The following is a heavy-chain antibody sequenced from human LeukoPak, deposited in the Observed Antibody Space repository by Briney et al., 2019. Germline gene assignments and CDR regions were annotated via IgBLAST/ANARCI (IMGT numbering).Heavy chain of an antibody. Sequence: GGSLRLSCAASGFTFSSYGMHWVRQAPGKGLEWVAVISYDGSNKYYADSVKGRFTISRDNSKNTLYLQMNSLRAEDTAVYYCARGGSSGYNENYFDYWGQGTLVTVSS. CDR1: GFTFSSYG. CDR2: ISYDGSNK. CDR3: ARGGSSGYNENYFDY. J-gene: IGHJ4*02. D-gene: IGHD3-22*01. V-gene: IGHV3-30*03.